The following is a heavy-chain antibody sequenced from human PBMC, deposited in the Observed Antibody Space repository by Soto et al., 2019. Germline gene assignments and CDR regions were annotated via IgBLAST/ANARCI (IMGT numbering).Heavy chain of an antibody. J-gene: IGHJ3*01. Sequence: GGSLRLSCAASGLTFSNYAMNWVRQAPGKGLEWVSNISDSGGSTYYADSVKGRFTISRDNSKNTLYLQMNSLRGRDTAIYYCVKEGSGWYSRGCFDFWGRGTMVTVSS. CDR3: VKEGSGWYSRGCFDF. CDR1: GLTFSNYA. V-gene: IGHV3-23*01. D-gene: IGHD6-19*01. CDR2: ISDSGGST.